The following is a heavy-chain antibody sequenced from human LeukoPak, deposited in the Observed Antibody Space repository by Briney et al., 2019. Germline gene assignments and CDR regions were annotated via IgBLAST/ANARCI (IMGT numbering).Heavy chain of an antibody. CDR3: ARGYSSSWDY. J-gene: IGHJ4*02. Sequence: GALRLSCAASGFTFSSYAMSWVRQAPGKGLEWVSAISGSGGSTYYADSVKGRFTISRDNSKNTLYLQMNSLRAEDTAVYYCARGYSSSWDYWGQGTLSPSPQ. D-gene: IGHD6-13*01. V-gene: IGHV3-23*01. CDR2: ISGSGGST. CDR1: GFTFSSYA.